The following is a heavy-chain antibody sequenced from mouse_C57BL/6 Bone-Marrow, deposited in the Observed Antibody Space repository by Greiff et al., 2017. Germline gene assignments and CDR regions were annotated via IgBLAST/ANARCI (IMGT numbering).Heavy chain of an antibody. V-gene: IGHV7-3*01. D-gene: IGHD2-4*01. J-gene: IGHJ2*01. Sequence: EVKLVESGGGLVQPGGSLSLSCAASGFTFTDYYMSWVRQPPGKALEWLGFIRNKANGYTTEYSASVKGRFTISRDNSQSILYLQMNALRAEDSATYYCARLHYDYVLYYFDYWGQGTTLTVSS. CDR3: ARLHYDYVLYYFDY. CDR1: GFTFTDYY. CDR2: IRNKANGYTT.